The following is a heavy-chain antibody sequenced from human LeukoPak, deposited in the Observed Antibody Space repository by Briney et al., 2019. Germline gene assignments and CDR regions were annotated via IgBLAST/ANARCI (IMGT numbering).Heavy chain of an antibody. D-gene: IGHD4-23*01. Sequence: GGSLRLSCAASGFTFTDYWMTWVRQVPGKGLEWVANIKQGGSESYYVDSVKGRFTISRENAKNSLYLQMDSLRVDDTAVYYCGGVGGWELQGVFDLWGQGTLGTGS. CDR2: IKQGGSES. CDR3: GGVGGWELQGVFDL. J-gene: IGHJ4*02. V-gene: IGHV3-7*01. CDR1: GFTFTDYW.